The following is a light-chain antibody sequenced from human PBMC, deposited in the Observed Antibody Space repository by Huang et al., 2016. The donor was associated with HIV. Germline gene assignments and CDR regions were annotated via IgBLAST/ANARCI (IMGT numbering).Light chain of an antibody. CDR1: QSITTY. Sequence: IQMTQSPTSLSASVGDRVSIVCRASQSITTYLNWYQQKPGKAPKLLISSASTLHIGVPSRFSGSCSGTEFTLTIRGLQLDDFATYYCQQSYSALSSFGPGTRL. V-gene: IGKV1-39*01. CDR3: QQSYSALSS. CDR2: SAS. J-gene: IGKJ5*01.